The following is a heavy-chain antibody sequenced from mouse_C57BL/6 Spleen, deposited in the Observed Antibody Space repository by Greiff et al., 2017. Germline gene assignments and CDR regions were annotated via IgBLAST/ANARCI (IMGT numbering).Heavy chain of an antibody. V-gene: IGHV5-17*01. D-gene: IGHD2-2*01. CDR3: ARPMVTTGYWYFDV. Sequence: VKLVASGGGLVKPGGSLQLSCAASGFTFRAYGLHWVRPAPEKGLEWVAYIRSGSSPIYYADTVKGRFTISSDNAKNTLFLQMTSLRAEDTAMYYWARPMVTTGYWYFDVWGTGTTVTVSA. CDR2: IRSGSSPI. J-gene: IGHJ1*03. CDR1: GFTFRAYG.